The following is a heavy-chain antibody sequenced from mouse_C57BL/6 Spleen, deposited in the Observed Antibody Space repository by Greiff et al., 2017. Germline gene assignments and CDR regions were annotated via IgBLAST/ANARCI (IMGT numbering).Heavy chain of an antibody. J-gene: IGHJ2*01. CDR2: IRNKANGYTT. CDR1: GFTFTDYY. CDR3: AADYDGRVPDY. D-gene: IGHD1-1*01. V-gene: IGHV7-3*01. Sequence: EVKLVESGGGLVQPGGSLSLSCAASGFTFTDYYMSWVRQPPGKALEWLGFIRNKANGYTTEYSASVKGRFTISRANSQSILYLQMNALRAEDSATYYCAADYDGRVPDYWGQGTTLTVSS.